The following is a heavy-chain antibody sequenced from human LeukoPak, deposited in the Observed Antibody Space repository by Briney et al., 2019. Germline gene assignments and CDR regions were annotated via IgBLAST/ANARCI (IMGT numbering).Heavy chain of an antibody. D-gene: IGHD6-19*01. CDR1: GGSFSGYY. V-gene: IGHV4-34*01. J-gene: IGHJ4*02. CDR3: ARTDYSSGWAAAGKKYYFDY. CDR2: INHSGST. Sequence: PSETLSLTCAVYGGSFSGYYWSWIRQPPGKGLEWIGEINHSGSTNYNPSLKSRVTISVDTSKNQFSLKLSSVTAADTAVYYCARTDYSSGWAAAGKKYYFDYWGQGTLVTVSS.